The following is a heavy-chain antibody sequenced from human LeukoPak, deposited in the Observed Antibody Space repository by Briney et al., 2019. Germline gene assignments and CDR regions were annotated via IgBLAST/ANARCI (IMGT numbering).Heavy chain of an antibody. CDR3: TTDYYGSGSYYLPGY. Sequence: PGGSLRLSCAASGFTFSNAWMSWVRQAPGKGLEWVGRIKSKTDGGTTDYAAPVKGRFTISRDDSKNTLYLQMNCLKTEDTAVYYCTTDYYGSGSYYLPGYWGQGTLVTVSS. D-gene: IGHD3-10*01. CDR2: IKSKTDGGTT. J-gene: IGHJ4*02. V-gene: IGHV3-15*01. CDR1: GFTFSNAW.